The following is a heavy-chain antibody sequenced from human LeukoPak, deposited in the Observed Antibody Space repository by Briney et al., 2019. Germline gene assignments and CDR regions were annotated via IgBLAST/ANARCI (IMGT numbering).Heavy chain of an antibody. CDR1: GYTFTSYG. CDR3: ARDLPGGWELLGYYYGMDV. D-gene: IGHD1-26*01. J-gene: IGHJ6*02. V-gene: IGHV1-18*01. Sequence: SVKVSCKASGYTFTSYGISWVRQAPGQGLEWMGWISAYNGNTNYAQKLQGRVTMTTDTSTSTAYMELRSLRSDDTAVYYCARDLPGGWELLGYYYGMDVWGQGTTVTVSS. CDR2: ISAYNGNT.